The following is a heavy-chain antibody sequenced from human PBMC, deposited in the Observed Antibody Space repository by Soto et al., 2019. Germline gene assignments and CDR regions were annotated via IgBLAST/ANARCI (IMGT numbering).Heavy chain of an antibody. CDR2: ISSSGSTI. J-gene: IGHJ3*02. CDR3: AREYSSGNDAFDI. CDR1: GFTFSSYE. D-gene: IGHD6-19*01. V-gene: IGHV3-48*03. Sequence: LRLSCAASGFTFSSYEMNWARQAPGKGLEWVSYISSSGSTIYYADSVKGRFTISRDNAKNSLYLQMNSLRAEDTAVYYCAREYSSGNDAFDIWGQGTMVTVSS.